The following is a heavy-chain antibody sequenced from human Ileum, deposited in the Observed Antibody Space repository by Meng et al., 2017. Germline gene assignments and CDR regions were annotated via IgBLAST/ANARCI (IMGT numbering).Heavy chain of an antibody. V-gene: IGHV4-4*02. D-gene: IGHD2-15*01. Sequence: QGQLQEPGPGLVEPSGTLSLTCTVSGGSISSSFYWSWVRQSPGKGLEWIGQIYLAGSPNYNPSLESRVTISVDKSKNQFPLRLTSVTAADTAIFYCVRHGGKYFDSWGQGTLVTVSS. CDR3: VRHGGKYFDS. J-gene: IGHJ4*02. CDR1: GGSISSSFY. CDR2: IYLAGSP.